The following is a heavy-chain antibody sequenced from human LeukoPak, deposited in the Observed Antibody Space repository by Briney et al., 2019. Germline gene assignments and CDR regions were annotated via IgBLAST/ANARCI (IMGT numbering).Heavy chain of an antibody. Sequence: SETLSLTCTVSGGSISYYYWHWIRQPPGKGLEWIGNVYNSGTTNYNPSLKSRVSISIDTSKNQLSLMLHSVTAADTAVYHCARIETGDWRFDLWGPGTQVTVSS. D-gene: IGHD1-1*01. CDR2: VYNSGTT. CDR1: GGSISYYY. J-gene: IGHJ2*01. CDR3: ARIETGDWRFDL. V-gene: IGHV4-59*01.